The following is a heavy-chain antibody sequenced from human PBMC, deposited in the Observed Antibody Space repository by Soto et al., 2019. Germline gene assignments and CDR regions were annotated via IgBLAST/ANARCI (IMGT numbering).Heavy chain of an antibody. CDR2: INPKSGGT. Sequence: GASVKVSCKTSGYTFSAYYMHWVRQAPGQGLEWMGWINPKSGGTLYAQKFQGRVTMTRDTSISTAYMELSRLRSDDTAVYYCARGGPFAYDTSGYSVYWGQGTLVTVSS. CDR3: ARGGPFAYDTSGYSVY. D-gene: IGHD3-22*01. CDR1: GYTFSAYY. V-gene: IGHV1-2*02. J-gene: IGHJ4*02.